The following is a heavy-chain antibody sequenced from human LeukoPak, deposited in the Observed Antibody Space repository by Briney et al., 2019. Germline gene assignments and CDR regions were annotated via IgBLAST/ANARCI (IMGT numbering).Heavy chain of an antibody. Sequence: PSQTLSLTCTVSGGSISSSSYYWGWIRQPPGKGLEWIGYIYHSGSTYYNPSLKSRVTISVDRSKNQYSLKLSSVTAADTAVYYCARGETAFDIWGQGTMVTVSS. V-gene: IGHV4-30-2*01. CDR2: IYHSGST. CDR1: GGSISSSSYY. CDR3: ARGETAFDI. J-gene: IGHJ3*02.